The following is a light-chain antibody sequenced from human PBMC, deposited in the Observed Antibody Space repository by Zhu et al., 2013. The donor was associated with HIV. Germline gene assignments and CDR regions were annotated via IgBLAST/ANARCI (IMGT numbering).Light chain of an antibody. Sequence: DIQMTQSPSTLSASVGDRVIITCRASQSISNLLAWYQQKSGKAPRLLIYKASTLETGVPSRFSGSGSGTEFTLTISSLQPDDVATYFCLQHHSHPRTFGQGTKVDIK. V-gene: IGKV1-5*03. CDR3: LQHHSHPRT. J-gene: IGKJ2*02. CDR2: KAS. CDR1: QSISNL.